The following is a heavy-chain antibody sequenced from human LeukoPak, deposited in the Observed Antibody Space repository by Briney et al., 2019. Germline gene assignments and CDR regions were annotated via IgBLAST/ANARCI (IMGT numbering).Heavy chain of an antibody. V-gene: IGHV4-30-4*02. CDR1: GGSISSGDYY. D-gene: IGHD3-16*01. Sequence: PSETLSLTCTVSGGSISSGDYYWSWIRQPPGKGLEWIGYIYYSGSTYYNPSLKSRVTISVDTSKNQFSLKLSSVTAADTAVYYCAGVPLSFSGFDLWGRGTRVTVSS. CDR3: AGVPLSFSGFDL. J-gene: IGHJ2*01. CDR2: IYYSGST.